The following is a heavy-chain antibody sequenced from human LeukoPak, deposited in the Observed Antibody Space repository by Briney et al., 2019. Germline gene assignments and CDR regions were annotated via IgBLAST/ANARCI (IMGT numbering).Heavy chain of an antibody. CDR1: GYTFTGYY. CDR2: INPNSGGT. V-gene: IGHV1-2*02. D-gene: IGHD6-13*01. J-gene: IGHJ4*02. CDR3: ARAFGYGAAAGTFGY. Sequence: ASVKVSCKASGYTFTGYYMHWVRQVPGQGLEWMGWINPNSGGTNYAQKFQGRVTMTRDTSISTAYMELSRLRSDDTAVYYCARAFGYGAAAGTFGYWGQGTLVTVSS.